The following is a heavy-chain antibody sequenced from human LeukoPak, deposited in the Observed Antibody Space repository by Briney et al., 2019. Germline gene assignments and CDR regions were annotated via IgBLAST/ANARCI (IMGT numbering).Heavy chain of an antibody. CDR3: ARDSRYLPDY. Sequence: GGSLRLSCAASGFTVGDYWMHWVRQAPGKGLVWVSRIISDGSSASYADSVKGRFTSSRDNVKNTLYLQMNSLRAEDTAVYYCARDSRYLPDYWGQGTLVTVSS. CDR2: IISDGSSA. V-gene: IGHV3-74*01. CDR1: GFTVGDYW. D-gene: IGHD1-14*01. J-gene: IGHJ4*02.